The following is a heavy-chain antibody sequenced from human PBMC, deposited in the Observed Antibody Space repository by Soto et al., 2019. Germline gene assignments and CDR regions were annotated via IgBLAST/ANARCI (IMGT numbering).Heavy chain of an antibody. D-gene: IGHD3-22*01. V-gene: IGHV3-30-3*01. CDR3: ARDAYYDSSGQPLTDY. CDR2: ISYDGSNK. J-gene: IGHJ4*02. CDR1: GFTFSSYA. Sequence: QTGGSLRLSCAVSGFTFSSYAMHWVRQAPGKGLEWVAVISYDGSNKYYADSVKGRFTISRDNSKNTLYLQMNSLRAEDTAVYYCARDAYYDSSGQPLTDYWGQGTLVTVSS.